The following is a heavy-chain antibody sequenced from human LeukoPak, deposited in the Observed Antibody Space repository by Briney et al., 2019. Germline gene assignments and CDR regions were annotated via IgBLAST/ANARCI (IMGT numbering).Heavy chain of an antibody. CDR3: ARERYGYMDV. Sequence: SETLSLTCTVSGGSISSGSYYWSWIRQPAGKGLEWIGRIYTSGSTNYNPSLKSRVTISVDTSKNQFSLKLSSATAADTAVYYCARERYGYMDVWGKGTTVTVSS. J-gene: IGHJ6*03. CDR2: IYTSGST. V-gene: IGHV4-61*02. D-gene: IGHD4-17*01. CDR1: GGSISSGSYY.